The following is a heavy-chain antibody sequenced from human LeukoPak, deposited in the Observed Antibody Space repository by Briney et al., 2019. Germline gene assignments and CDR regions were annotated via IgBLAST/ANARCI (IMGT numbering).Heavy chain of an antibody. CDR1: GYTFTNYD. J-gene: IGHJ4*02. D-gene: IGHD5-18*01. Sequence: ASVKVSCKASGYTFTNYDINWVRQATGQGLEWMGWMNPNSGNTGYSQKFQGRVSITRNTSISTAYMELSSLRSEDTAVYYCATIRGYSYGYIRGFDYWGQGTLVTVSS. CDR2: MNPNSGNT. V-gene: IGHV1-8*03. CDR3: ATIRGYSYGYIRGFDY.